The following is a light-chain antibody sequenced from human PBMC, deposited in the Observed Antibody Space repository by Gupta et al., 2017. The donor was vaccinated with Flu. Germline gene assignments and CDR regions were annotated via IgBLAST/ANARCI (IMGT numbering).Light chain of an antibody. CDR2: GAS. V-gene: IGKV3-20*01. CDR1: QSVNNNY. J-gene: IGKJ1*01. Sequence: EILLTQSPGTLSLSPGERAALSCRASQSVNNNYVAWYQQKPGQPPSLLIYGASRRATGVPDRFSGSGSGTDFTLTISRLEPEDFAVYYCQQSGDSPSWTFGQGARVEVK. CDR3: QQSGDSPSWT.